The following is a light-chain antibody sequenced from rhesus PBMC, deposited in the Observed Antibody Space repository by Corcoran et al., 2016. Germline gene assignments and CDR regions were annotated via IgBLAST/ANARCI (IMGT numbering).Light chain of an antibody. CDR3: QQYSNWPYS. CDR2: GAS. J-gene: IGKJ2*01. CDR1: QSVRSS. V-gene: IGKV3-42*03. Sequence: EIVMTQSPATLSLSPGERATLSCRASQSVRSSLAWYQQKPGQAPRLLNYGASSRATGIPDRFSGSGSGTEFTLTISIREPEDFAVYYCQQYSNWPYSFGQGTKVEIK.